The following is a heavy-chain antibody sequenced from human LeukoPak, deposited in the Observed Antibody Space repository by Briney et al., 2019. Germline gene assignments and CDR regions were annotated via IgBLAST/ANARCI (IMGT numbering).Heavy chain of an antibody. J-gene: IGHJ4*02. CDR1: GYTFTGYF. D-gene: IGHD2-2*01. V-gene: IGHV1-2*02. CDR2: INPNSGGT. Sequence: ASVKVSCKPSGYTFTGYFIHWVRQVPGQGLEWMGWINPNSGGTNYAQKFQGRVTMTRDTSTNTAYMELSRLRSDDTAIYYCARESIIPAARGDYWGQGTLVTVSS. CDR3: ARESIIPAARGDY.